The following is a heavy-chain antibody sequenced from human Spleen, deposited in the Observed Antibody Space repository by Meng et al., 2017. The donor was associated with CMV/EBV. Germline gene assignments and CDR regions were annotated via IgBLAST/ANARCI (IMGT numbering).Heavy chain of an antibody. D-gene: IGHD3-10*01. CDR1: GGSLNNYY. CDR2: VFYVGYT. Sequence: SETLSLTCTVSGGSLNNYYWSWIRQAPGKGLEWIGYVFYVGYTDYNPSLRSRVTISVDTSNNQFSLRLNSVTAADTALYHCARLSMVRGNWGWFDPWGQGTLVTVSS. J-gene: IGHJ5*02. CDR3: ARLSMVRGNWGWFDP. V-gene: IGHV4-59*01.